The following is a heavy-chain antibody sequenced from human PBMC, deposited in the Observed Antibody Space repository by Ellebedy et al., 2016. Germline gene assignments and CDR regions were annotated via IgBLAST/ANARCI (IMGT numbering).Heavy chain of an antibody. V-gene: IGHV3-20*04. J-gene: IGHJ4*02. CDR1: GFTFDDFG. D-gene: IGHD3-9*01. CDR2: INWSGETT. CDR3: ARDPRPYLRYGHYDC. Sequence: GESLRLSCAASGFTFDDFGMGWVRRAPGKELEWVSGINWSGETTGYADSVKGRFTISRDNAKNLVFLQMNNLRADDTAVYFCARDPRPYLRYGHYDCWGQGTLVTVSS.